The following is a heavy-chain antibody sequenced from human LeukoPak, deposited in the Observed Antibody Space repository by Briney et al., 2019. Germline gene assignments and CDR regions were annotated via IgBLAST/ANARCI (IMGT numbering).Heavy chain of an antibody. CDR3: ARHLEAGSSSWFDP. CDR2: IYYSGST. J-gene: IGHJ5*02. CDR1: GGSISSYY. Sequence: SETLSLTCTVSGGSISSYYWSWIRQPPGKGLEWIGYIYYSGSTNYNPSLKSRVTISVDTSKNQFSLKLSSVTAADTAVYYCARHLEAGSSSWFDPWGQGTLVTVPS. D-gene: IGHD3-10*01. V-gene: IGHV4-59*08.